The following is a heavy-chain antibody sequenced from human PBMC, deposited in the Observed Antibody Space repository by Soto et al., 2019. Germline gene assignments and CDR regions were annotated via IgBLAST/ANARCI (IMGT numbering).Heavy chain of an antibody. CDR3: ARGGALSTSWYWGDGLDS. V-gene: IGHV1-69*06. Sequence: GASVKVSCKASGYSFSSHAITWVRQAPGQGLEWRGGIIPVFGTPTYAQKFQGRLTIAADKSTNTASLELRSLRSEDTAVYYCARGGALSTSWYWGDGLDSWGQGTQVTVSA. D-gene: IGHD6-13*01. CDR2: IIPVFGTP. CDR1: GYSFSSHA. J-gene: IGHJ4*02.